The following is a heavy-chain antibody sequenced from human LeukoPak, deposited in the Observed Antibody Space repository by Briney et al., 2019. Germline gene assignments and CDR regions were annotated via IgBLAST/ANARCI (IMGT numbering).Heavy chain of an antibody. D-gene: IGHD1-26*01. Sequence: GGSLRLSCAASEFTFSTYATHWVRQAPGKGLQWVAVISYDGSTKYYADSLKGRFTISRDNSKNTLYLQMNALRAEDTALYYCASGPDSGSYLGYFDYWGQGTLVAVSS. V-gene: IGHV3-30-3*01. CDR1: EFTFSTYA. CDR2: ISYDGSTK. J-gene: IGHJ4*02. CDR3: ASGPDSGSYLGYFDY.